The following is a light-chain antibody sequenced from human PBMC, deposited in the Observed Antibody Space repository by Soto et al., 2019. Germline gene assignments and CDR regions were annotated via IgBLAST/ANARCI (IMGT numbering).Light chain of an antibody. V-gene: IGKV3-20*01. CDR1: QSVSSSY. J-gene: IGKJ1*01. CDR3: HQYDKSPWT. CDR2: GTS. Sequence: EIVLTQSPGTLSLSPGERATLSCRASQSVSSSYLAWYQQKPGQAPRLLIYGTSTRATGIRDRFSGSGSGTDFTLTSSSLEPEDFAVYYCHQYDKSPWTFGRGTKVEIK.